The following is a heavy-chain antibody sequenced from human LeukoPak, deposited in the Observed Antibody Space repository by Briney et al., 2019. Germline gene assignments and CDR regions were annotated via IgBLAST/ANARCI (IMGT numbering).Heavy chain of an antibody. D-gene: IGHD6-19*01. CDR1: GYTLTELS. CDR3: ATVRVYSSGPDY. V-gene: IGHV1-24*01. Sequence: GASVKVSCKVSGYTLTELSMHWVRQAPGKGREGVGGFDLEDGETIYAQKFQGRVTMTEDTSTDTAYLELSSLRSEDTAVYYCATVRVYSSGPDYWGQGTLVTVSS. CDR2: FDLEDGET. J-gene: IGHJ4*02.